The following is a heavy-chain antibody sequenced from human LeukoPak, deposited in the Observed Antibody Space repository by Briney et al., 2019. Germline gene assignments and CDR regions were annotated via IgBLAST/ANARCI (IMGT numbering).Heavy chain of an antibody. CDR3: TAGATRLLLEY. CDR1: GFTFSNAW. D-gene: IGHD2/OR15-2a*01. Sequence: TGGSLRLSCAASGFTFSNAWMNWVRQAPGKGLEWVGRIKSKTDGGTTEYAAPVKGRLTISRDDSKNTLYLQMNSLKTEDTAVYYCTAGATRLLLEYWGQGTLVTVSS. CDR2: IKSKTDGGTT. J-gene: IGHJ4*02. V-gene: IGHV3-15*01.